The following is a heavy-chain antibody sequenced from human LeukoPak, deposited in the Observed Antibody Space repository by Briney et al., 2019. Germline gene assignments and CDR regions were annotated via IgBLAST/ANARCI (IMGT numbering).Heavy chain of an antibody. CDR2: FDPEDGET. CDR3: ATDTHAHLGGDDYYYYGMDV. Sequence: ASVKVSCKVSGYTLTELSMHWVRQAPGKGLEWMGGFDPEDGETIYAQKFQGRVTMTEDTSTDTAYMELSSLRSEDTAVYYRATDTHAHLGGDDYYYYGMDVWGQGTTVTVSS. J-gene: IGHJ6*02. V-gene: IGHV1-24*01. D-gene: IGHD3-16*01. CDR1: GYTLTELS.